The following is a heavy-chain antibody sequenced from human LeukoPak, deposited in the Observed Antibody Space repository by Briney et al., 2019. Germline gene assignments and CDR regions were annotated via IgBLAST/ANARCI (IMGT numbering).Heavy chain of an antibody. Sequence: GASVKVSCKASGYTFTSYYMHWVRQASGQGLEWMGWMSPKSANTGYAQKFQGRVTITRDTSISTAYMELSSLTSEDTAVYYCARTPPGGLIDYWGQGTLVTVSS. CDR1: GYTFTSYY. CDR2: MSPKSANT. J-gene: IGHJ4*02. CDR3: ARTPPGGLIDY. D-gene: IGHD3-10*01. V-gene: IGHV1-8*03.